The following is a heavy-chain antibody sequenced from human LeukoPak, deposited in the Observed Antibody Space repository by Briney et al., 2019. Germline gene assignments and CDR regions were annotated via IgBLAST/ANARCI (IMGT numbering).Heavy chain of an antibody. V-gene: IGHV3-23*01. CDR1: GFAVSSQY. D-gene: IGHD6-19*01. CDR3: AKVGQDDTSGWHYYFDY. J-gene: IGHJ4*02. CDR2: ISGSGGNT. Sequence: PGGSLRLSCAASGFAVSSQYMSWVRQAPGKGLDWVSAISGSGGNTYYADSVKGRFTISRDNSKNTLYLQMNSLRAEDTAVYYCAKVGQDDTSGWHYYFDYWGQGTLVTVSS.